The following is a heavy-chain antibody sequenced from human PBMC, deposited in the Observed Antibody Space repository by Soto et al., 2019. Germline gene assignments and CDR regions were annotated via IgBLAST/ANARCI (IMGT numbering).Heavy chain of an antibody. CDR3: AKQAGTGYYFYGVSV. Sequence: GGALKISCKGCGYSFATYWINWVREMPGKGLEWVGRIDPSDSYTNYSPSFQGHVTISADKSINTAYLQWSNLKASDSAIYYCAKQAGTGYYFYGVSVWGQGTTVTVSS. J-gene: IGHJ6*02. CDR1: GYSFATYW. D-gene: IGHD6-19*01. V-gene: IGHV5-10-1*01. CDR2: IDPSDSYT.